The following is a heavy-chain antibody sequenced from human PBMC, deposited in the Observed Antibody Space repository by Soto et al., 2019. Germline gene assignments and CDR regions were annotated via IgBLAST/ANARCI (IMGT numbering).Heavy chain of an antibody. J-gene: IGHJ5*02. CDR3: ARQRSPEGWFDP. CDR2: VTVTGGST. CDR1: TMSFNTYD. V-gene: IGHV3-23*01. D-gene: IGHD3-10*01. Sequence: EVEMLESGGGLVQPGGSLRLSCAASTMSFNTYDVTWVRQAPGKGLEWVSTVTVTGGSTYYADSVKGRFTISRDRSNYTVSLLLNSLRVEDTAIYYCARQRSPEGWFDPWGQGTLVTVSS.